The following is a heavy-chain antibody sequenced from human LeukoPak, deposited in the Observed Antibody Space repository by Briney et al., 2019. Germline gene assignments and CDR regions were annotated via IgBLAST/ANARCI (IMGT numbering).Heavy chain of an antibody. CDR1: AGTFSSYA. J-gene: IGHJ4*02. V-gene: IGHV1-69*13. CDR3: ARDVIGSDSSGSFDY. Sequence: SVKVSCKASAGTFSSYAISWVRQAPGQGLEWMGGIIPIFGTANYAQKFQGRVTITADESTSTAYMELSSLRSEDTAVYCCARDVIGSDSSGSFDYWGQGTLVTVSS. CDR2: IIPIFGTA. D-gene: IGHD3-22*01.